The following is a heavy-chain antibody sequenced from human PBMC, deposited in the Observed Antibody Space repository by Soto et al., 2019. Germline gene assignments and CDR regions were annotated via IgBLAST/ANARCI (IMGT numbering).Heavy chain of an antibody. CDR1: GFTFSSYA. V-gene: IGHV3-23*01. CDR3: AKSLLGYSKSDGYYAMDV. J-gene: IGHJ6*02. Sequence: EVQLLESGGGLVQPGGSLRLSCAASGFTFSSYAMSWVRQAPGKGLEWVSAISGSGGSTYYADSVKGRFTISRDNAKNPQYLQMNSLRADDTAVSYCAKSLLGYSKSDGYYAMDVWGQGTTVTFSS. CDR2: ISGSGGST. D-gene: IGHD4-4*01.